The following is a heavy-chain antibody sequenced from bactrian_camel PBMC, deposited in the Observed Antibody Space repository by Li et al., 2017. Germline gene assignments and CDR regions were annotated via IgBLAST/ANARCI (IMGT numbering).Heavy chain of an antibody. J-gene: IGHJ4*01. Sequence: LSCAASEFTFSNYAMSWVRQAPGKGLEWVSAISGGGSATYYVDSVRGRFTISRDNAENTIYLQMDTLKPEDTAMYYCAAGSIAPFGGGRNWFGGCNVYDWDHGTQVTVS. CDR3: AAGSIAPFGGGRNWFGGCNVYD. D-gene: IGHD7*01. V-gene: IGHV3S40*01. CDR1: EFTFSNYA. CDR2: ISGGGSAT.